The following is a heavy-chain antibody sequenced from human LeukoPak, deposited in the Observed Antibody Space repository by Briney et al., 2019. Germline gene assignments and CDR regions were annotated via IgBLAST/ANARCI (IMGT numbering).Heavy chain of an antibody. CDR1: GYSISRGYS. CDR2: IYHSGST. V-gene: IGHV4-38-2*02. J-gene: IGHJ3*02. CDR3: AKSNGYGLIDI. Sequence: PSETLSLTCTVSGYSISRGYSWGWIRQPPGKGLEWIGNIYHSGSTNYSPSLKSRVTISVDTSRNQFSLKLNSVTAADTAVYYCAKSNGYGLIDIWGQGTMVTVSS. D-gene: IGHD3-22*01.